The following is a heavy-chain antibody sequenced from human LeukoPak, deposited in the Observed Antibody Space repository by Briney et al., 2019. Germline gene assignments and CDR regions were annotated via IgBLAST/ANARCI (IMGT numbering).Heavy chain of an antibody. CDR1: GFTFSGYA. Sequence: GGSLRLSCAASGFTFSGYAMSWVRQPPGKGPEWVGRIKSKTDGGTIDYAAPVKGRFTISRDDSKNTLYLQMNSLKTEDTGVYYCTTEGYCSGDNCYSYDNWGQGTLVTVSS. D-gene: IGHD2-15*01. J-gene: IGHJ4*02. V-gene: IGHV3-15*01. CDR3: TTEGYCSGDNCYSYDN. CDR2: IKSKTDGGTI.